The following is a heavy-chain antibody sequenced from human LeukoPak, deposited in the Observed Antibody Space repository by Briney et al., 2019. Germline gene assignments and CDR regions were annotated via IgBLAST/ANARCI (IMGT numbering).Heavy chain of an antibody. Sequence: PGGSLRLSCAASGLTFSNYAMNWVRQAPGKGLEWVSRIKSKTDGGTTHYAAPVKGRFTISRDDSKDTLYLQMNSLKTEDTAVYYCSTDILETNWGGYWGQGTLVTVSS. J-gene: IGHJ4*02. CDR3: STDILETNWGGY. V-gene: IGHV3-15*01. D-gene: IGHD7-27*01. CDR1: GLTFSNYA. CDR2: IKSKTDGGTT.